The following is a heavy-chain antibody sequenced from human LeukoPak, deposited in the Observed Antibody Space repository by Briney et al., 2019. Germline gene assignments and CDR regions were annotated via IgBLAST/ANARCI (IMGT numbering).Heavy chain of an antibody. Sequence: PSETLSLTCTVSGGSISSSSYYWGRHPPAPGMGLEWIGSIYYSASTYYNPSLKSRVTISVDTSKTQFSLQLSAVTAADTAVYYCARAAMGKGSILFDCWGQGTLVTVSS. V-gene: IGHV4-39*07. D-gene: IGHD2-21*01. CDR1: GGSISSSSYY. J-gene: IGHJ4*02. CDR3: ARAAMGKGSILFDC. CDR2: IYYSAST.